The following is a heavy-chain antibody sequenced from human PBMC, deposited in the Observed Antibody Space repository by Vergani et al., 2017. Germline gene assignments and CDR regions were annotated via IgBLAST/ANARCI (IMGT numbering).Heavy chain of an antibody. Sequence: QVQLVQSGAEVKKPGESLKVSCKTSGYTFSRYGISWVRQAPGQGLEWMGWISAYNGKTDYAQKVQGRVTMTTDTSTSTAYMELRSLGSDDTAVYYCVRDKGDFNAFDIWGQGTMVTVSS. D-gene: IGHD3-16*01. J-gene: IGHJ3*02. CDR1: GYTFSRYG. V-gene: IGHV1-18*01. CDR2: ISAYNGKT. CDR3: VRDKGDFNAFDI.